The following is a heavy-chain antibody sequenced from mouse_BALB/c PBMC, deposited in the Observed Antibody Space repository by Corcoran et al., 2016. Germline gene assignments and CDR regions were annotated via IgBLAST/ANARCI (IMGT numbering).Heavy chain of an antibody. CDR1: GYSFTGYY. D-gene: IGHD2-1*01. Sequence: LVKTGASVKISCKASGYSFTGYYMHWVKQSHGKSLEWIGYISCYNGATSYNQKFKGKATFTVDTSSSTAYMQFNSLTSDDSAVYYCARDGAYGNYYFDYWGQGTTLTVSS. V-gene: IGHV1S34*01. CDR3: ARDGAYGNYYFDY. CDR2: ISCYNGAT. J-gene: IGHJ2*01.